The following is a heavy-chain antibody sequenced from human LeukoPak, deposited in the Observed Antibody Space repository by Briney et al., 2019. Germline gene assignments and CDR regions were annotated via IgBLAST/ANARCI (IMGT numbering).Heavy chain of an antibody. J-gene: IGHJ4*02. CDR3: AKAFDTSGWALIES. D-gene: IGHD6-19*01. CDR1: GFTSGTYS. V-gene: IGHV3-30*18. CDR2: ISKDEGNK. Sequence: GGSLRLSCAPSGFTSGTYSMHSVRQAPGKGLERGAVISKDEGNKLHGDSVKGRFTISRDSSKNALYLQMNSRRAEDTAVYYCAKAFDTSGWALIESRGQGTLVTVS.